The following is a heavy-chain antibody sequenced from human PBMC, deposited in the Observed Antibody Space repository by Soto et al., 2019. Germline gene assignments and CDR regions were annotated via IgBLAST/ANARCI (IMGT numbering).Heavy chain of an antibody. CDR3: ARQAYYGSGTYYSDS. V-gene: IGHV5-51*01. CDR1: GYNFISFW. J-gene: IGHJ4*02. CDR2: IYPGDSDT. Sequence: GESLKISCETSGYNFISFWIAWVRQMPGKGLEWMGLIYPGDSDTTYSPAFQGQVTISVDRSTKTAYLQWSSLKASDPAMYYCARQAYYGSGTYYSDSWGQGTLVTVSS. D-gene: IGHD3-10*01.